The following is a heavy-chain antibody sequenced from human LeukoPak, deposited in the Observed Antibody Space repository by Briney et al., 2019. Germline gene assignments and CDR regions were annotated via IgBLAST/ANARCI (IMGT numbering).Heavy chain of an antibody. CDR1: GVSVSVRNNY. CDR3: ARDLYGSGNFLPASP. J-gene: IGHJ5*02. CDR2: SYYSGST. Sequence: TSETLSLTCTVSGVSVSVRNNYWSWIRQPPGKGLEWIGYSYYSGSTMYNPSLSSRGTISVDTSKNQFSLRLSSVTAADTAVYYCARDLYGSGNFLPASPWGEGTLVSVSS. D-gene: IGHD3-10*01. V-gene: IGHV4-61*01.